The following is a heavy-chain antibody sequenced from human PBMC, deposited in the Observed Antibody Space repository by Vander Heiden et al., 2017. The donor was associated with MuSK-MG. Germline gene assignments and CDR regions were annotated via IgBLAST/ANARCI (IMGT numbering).Heavy chain of an antibody. CDR2: ISGNDDRT. CDR1: GFIFSSYG. CDR3: TKDNRDYYDSSGFSGS. D-gene: IGHD3-22*01. J-gene: IGHJ4*02. V-gene: IGHV3-23*04. Sequence: VQMVESGGDLVKTGVYLRLTTGVTGFIFSSYGLSWVRQAPGKGLEWISGISGNDDRTYYADSVKGRFTISRDKSNNTLYLQMNRLRVEDTAVYYCTKDNRDYYDSSGFSGSWGQGTLVTVSS.